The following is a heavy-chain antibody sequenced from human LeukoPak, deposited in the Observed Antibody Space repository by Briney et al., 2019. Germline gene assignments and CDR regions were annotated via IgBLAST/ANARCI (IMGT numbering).Heavy chain of an antibody. V-gene: IGHV1-2*02. CDR1: GYTFTGYY. J-gene: IGHJ6*03. D-gene: IGHD1-14*01. CDR3: ARGFAFGIVGYYYYYMDV. Sequence: ASVKVSCKASGYTFTGYYMHWVRQAPGQGLEWMGWINPNSGGTNYAQKFQGRVTMTRDTSISTAYMELSRLRSDDTAVYYCARGFAFGIVGYYYYYMDVWGKGTTVTVSS. CDR2: INPNSGGT.